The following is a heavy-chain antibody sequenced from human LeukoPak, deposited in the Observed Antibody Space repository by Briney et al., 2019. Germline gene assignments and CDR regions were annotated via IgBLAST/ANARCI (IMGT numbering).Heavy chain of an antibody. J-gene: IGHJ4*02. Sequence: PSETLSLTCTVSGGSISSYYWSWIRQPPGKGLEWIGYIYYSGSTNYNPSLKSRVTISVDTSKNQFSLKLSSVTAADTAVYSCARSGTRSPDWDYWGQGTLVTVSS. CDR3: ARSGTRSPDWDY. D-gene: IGHD3-9*01. CDR2: IYYSGST. CDR1: GGSISSYY. V-gene: IGHV4-59*01.